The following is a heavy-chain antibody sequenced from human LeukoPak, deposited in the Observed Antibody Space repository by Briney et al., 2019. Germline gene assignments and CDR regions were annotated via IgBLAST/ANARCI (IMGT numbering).Heavy chain of an antibody. CDR1: GGSISSSNW. CDR3: ARRGRGIVVVVAATRRNWFDP. CDR2: INHSGST. Sequence: SETLSLTCAVSGGSISSSNWWSWIRQPPGKGLEWIGEINHSGSTNYNPSLKSRVTISVDTSKNQFSLKLSSVTAADTAVYYCARRGRGIVVVVAATRRNWFDPWGQGTLVTVSS. D-gene: IGHD2-15*01. J-gene: IGHJ5*02. V-gene: IGHV4-4*02.